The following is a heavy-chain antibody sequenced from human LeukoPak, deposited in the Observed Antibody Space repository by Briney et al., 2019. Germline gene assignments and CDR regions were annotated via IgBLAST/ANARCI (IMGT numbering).Heavy chain of an antibody. CDR3: ARDEQSGSYPGGFDY. CDR2: ISSSSSYT. D-gene: IGHD1-26*01. Sequence: PGGSLRLSCEVSGLTFSRHAMNWVRQAPGKGLEWVSYISSSSSYTNYADSVKGRFTISRDNAKNSLYLQMNSLRAEDTAVYYCARDEQSGSYPGGFDYWGQGTLVTVSS. J-gene: IGHJ4*02. V-gene: IGHV3-21*05. CDR1: GLTFSRHA.